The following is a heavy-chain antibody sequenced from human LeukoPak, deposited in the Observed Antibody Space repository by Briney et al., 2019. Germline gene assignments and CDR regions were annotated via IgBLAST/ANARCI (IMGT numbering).Heavy chain of an antibody. D-gene: IGHD2-8*01. J-gene: IGHJ4*02. V-gene: IGHV3-64D*06. Sequence: GGSLRLSCSASGFTFGAYFMHWVRQALGKGLQYVSSISSNEYDTYYADSVKGRFTISRDNSKNTLFLQMNNLRPGDTAVYYCVKDLNGTWSFDYWGQGTLVTVSS. CDR3: VKDLNGTWSFDY. CDR2: ISSNEYDT. CDR1: GFTFGAYF.